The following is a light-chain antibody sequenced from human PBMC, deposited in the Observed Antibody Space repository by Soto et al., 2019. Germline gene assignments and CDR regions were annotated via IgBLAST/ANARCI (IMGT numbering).Light chain of an antibody. CDR2: DVS. Sequence: QSVLTQPASVSGSPGQSITISCTGTSSDVGGYNYVSWYQQHPGKAPKLMIYDVSNRPSGVSNRFSGSKSGNTASLTISALQAEDEADYYCSSYTSSNTPRGVFGGGTKLTVL. CDR1: SSDVGGYNY. V-gene: IGLV2-14*01. J-gene: IGLJ2*01. CDR3: SSYTSSNTPRGV.